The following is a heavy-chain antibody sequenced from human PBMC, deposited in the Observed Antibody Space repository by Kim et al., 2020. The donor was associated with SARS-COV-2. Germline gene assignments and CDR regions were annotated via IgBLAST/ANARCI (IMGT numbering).Heavy chain of an antibody. CDR2: ISYDGSNK. Sequence: GGSLRLSCAASGFTFSSYGMHWVRQAPGKGLEWVAVISYDGSNKYYADSVKGRFTISRDNSKNTLYLQMNSLRAEDTAVYYCAKGRGYSYGHADYWGQGTLVTVSS. D-gene: IGHD5-18*01. V-gene: IGHV3-30*18. CDR1: GFTFSSYG. CDR3: AKGRGYSYGHADY. J-gene: IGHJ4*02.